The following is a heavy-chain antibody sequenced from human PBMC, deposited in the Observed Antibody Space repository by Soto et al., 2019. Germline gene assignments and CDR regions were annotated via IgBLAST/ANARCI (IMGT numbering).Heavy chain of an antibody. D-gene: IGHD3-10*01. CDR3: AASLAVLVRDGMGV. V-gene: IGHV3-33*01. Sequence: QVQMVESGGGVVQPGRSLRLSCGASGFSFSVYGMHWVRQAPGKGLEWVALIYHDGTDKYYADSVKGRFTISKDNSKNTLDLQVNSLRAEDTAVYDGAASLAVLVRDGMGVWGQGTTVIVSS. J-gene: IGHJ6*02. CDR2: IYHDGTDK. CDR1: GFSFSVYG.